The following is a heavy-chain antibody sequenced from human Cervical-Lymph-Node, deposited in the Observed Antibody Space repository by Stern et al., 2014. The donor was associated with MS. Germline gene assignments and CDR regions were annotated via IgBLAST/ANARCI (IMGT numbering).Heavy chain of an antibody. CDR3: AHNQITLYGVGNVGFDY. V-gene: IGHV2-5*02. CDR2: IYGDDDK. J-gene: IGHJ4*02. Sequence: QITLKESGPALVRPTQTLTLTCNFSGFLLASAGVGVGWIRQPPGKALEWLALIYGDDDKRYNPSLRRRLTIAKDSFTNQVFLTMTNVGLTDTATYYCAHNQITLYGVGNVGFDYWGQGTLVTVSS. CDR1: GFLLASAGVG. D-gene: IGHD3-3*01.